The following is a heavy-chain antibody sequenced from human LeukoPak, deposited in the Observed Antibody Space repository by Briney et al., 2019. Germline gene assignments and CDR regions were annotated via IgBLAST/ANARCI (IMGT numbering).Heavy chain of an antibody. CDR1: GFTFSSYA. J-gene: IGHJ4*02. CDR2: INDNGGRT. V-gene: IGHV3-64D*09. CDR3: VKDLSGRYTFDY. Sequence: GGSLRLSCSASGFTFSSYAMHWVRQAPGKGLEYVSGINDNGGRTHYGDSLEGRFTISRDNSKNTLYLQMSTLRAEDTAVYYCVKDLSGRYTFDYWGQGTLVTVSS. D-gene: IGHD1-26*01.